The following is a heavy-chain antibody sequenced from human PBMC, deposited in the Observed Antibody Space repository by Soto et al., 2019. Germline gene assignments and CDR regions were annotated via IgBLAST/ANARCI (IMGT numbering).Heavy chain of an antibody. Sequence: GESLKISCKGSGYSFTSYWIGWVRQMPGKGLEWMGIIYPGDSDTRYSPSFQGQVTISADKSISTAYLQWSSLKASDTAMYYCARLRQDCSSTSCYTRYYYYGMDVWGQGTTVTVSS. CDR1: GYSFTSYW. CDR3: ARLRQDCSSTSCYTRYYYYGMDV. V-gene: IGHV5-51*01. D-gene: IGHD2-2*02. CDR2: IYPGDSDT. J-gene: IGHJ6*02.